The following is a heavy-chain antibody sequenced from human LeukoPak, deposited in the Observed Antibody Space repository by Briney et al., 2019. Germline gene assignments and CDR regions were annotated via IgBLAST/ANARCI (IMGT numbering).Heavy chain of an antibody. CDR2: IYYSGST. CDR3: ARGHQNGAFGI. V-gene: IGHV4-31*11. J-gene: IGHJ3*02. Sequence: VRLQESGPGLVKPSQTLSLTCAVSGGSISSGGYYWSWIRQHPGKGLEWIGYIYYSGSTYYNPSLKSRVIISGDTSKNQFSLKLSSVIAADTAVYYCARGHQNGAFGIWGQGTMVTVSS. CDR1: GGSISSGGYY. D-gene: IGHD2-8*01.